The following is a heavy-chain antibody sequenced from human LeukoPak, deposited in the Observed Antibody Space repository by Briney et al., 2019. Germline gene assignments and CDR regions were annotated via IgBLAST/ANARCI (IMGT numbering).Heavy chain of an antibody. CDR2: INHSGST. Sequence: SETLSLTCAVYGGSFSGYYWSWIRQPPGKGLEWIGEINHSGSTNYNPSLKSRVTISVDTSKNQFSLKLSSVTAADTAVYYCARVPGVYCSSTSCSLDYWGQGTLVTVSS. D-gene: IGHD2-2*01. CDR1: GGSFSGYY. V-gene: IGHV4-34*01. CDR3: ARVPGVYCSSTSCSLDY. J-gene: IGHJ4*02.